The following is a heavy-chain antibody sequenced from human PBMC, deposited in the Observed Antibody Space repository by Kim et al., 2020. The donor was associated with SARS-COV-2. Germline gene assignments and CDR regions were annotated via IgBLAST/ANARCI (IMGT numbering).Heavy chain of an antibody. Sequence: SETLSLTCTVSGGSISSYYWSWIRQPPGKGLEWIGYIYYSGSTNYNPSVKSRVTISVNTSTNQFSLKPRSVAAAATAVYYCARNYVDYLGYWGQGTLVTVSS. D-gene: IGHD1-7*01. CDR2: IYYSGST. CDR1: GGSISSYY. V-gene: IGHV4-59*01. CDR3: ARNYVDYLGY. J-gene: IGHJ4*02.